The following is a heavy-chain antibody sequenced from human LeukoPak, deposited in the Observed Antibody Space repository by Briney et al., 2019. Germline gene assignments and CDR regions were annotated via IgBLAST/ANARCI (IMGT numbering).Heavy chain of an antibody. Sequence: GRSLRLSCAASGFTFSSYGMHWVRQAPGKGLEWVAVISYDGSNKYYADSVKGRFTISRDNSKNTLYLQMNSLRAEDTAVYYCARPAFDYDSSGYLDYWGQGTLVTVSS. CDR2: ISYDGSNK. CDR1: GFTFSSYG. J-gene: IGHJ4*02. D-gene: IGHD3-22*01. CDR3: ARPAFDYDSSGYLDY. V-gene: IGHV3-30*03.